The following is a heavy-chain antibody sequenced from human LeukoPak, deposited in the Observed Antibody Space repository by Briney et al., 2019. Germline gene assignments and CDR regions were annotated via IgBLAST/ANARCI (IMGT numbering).Heavy chain of an antibody. CDR3: ATKQWLAPPPDS. CDR2: INTDGTVT. CDR1: GFTFSKYW. Sequence: GGSLRLSCAASGFTFSKYWMLWVRHAPGKGLESVSRINTDGTVTTYADSVKGRFTVSRDNTDNTMFLQMNSVRDEDTAVYYCATKQWLAPPPDSWGQGTPVTVSS. J-gene: IGHJ4*02. V-gene: IGHV3-74*01. D-gene: IGHD6-19*01.